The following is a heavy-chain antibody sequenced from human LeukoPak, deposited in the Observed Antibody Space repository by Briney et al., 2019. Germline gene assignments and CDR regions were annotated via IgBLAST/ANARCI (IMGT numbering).Heavy chain of an antibody. CDR2: IYSGGST. CDR3: ASSGGNFDY. Sequence: PGGSLRLSCAASAFTVSSNYMSWVRQAPGKGLEWVSVIYSGGSTYYADSVKGRFTISRDNSKNTLYLQMNSLRAEDTAVYYCASSGGNFDYWGQGTLVTVSS. D-gene: IGHD4-23*01. CDR1: AFTVSSNY. J-gene: IGHJ4*02. V-gene: IGHV3-66*01.